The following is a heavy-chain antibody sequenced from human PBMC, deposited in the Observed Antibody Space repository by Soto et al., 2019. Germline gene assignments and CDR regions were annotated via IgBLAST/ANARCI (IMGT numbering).Heavy chain of an antibody. Sequence: GGSRRLSWSASGGKFGNYGMHWVRKAPGKGLEWVAVISYDGSNKYYADSVKGRFTISRDNSKNTLYLQMNSLRAEDTAVYYCARDLYYYDSSGYSTLDYWGQGTLVTVSS. CDR1: GGKFGNYG. D-gene: IGHD3-22*01. V-gene: IGHV3-30-3*01. CDR3: ARDLYYYDSSGYSTLDY. CDR2: ISYDGSNK. J-gene: IGHJ4*02.